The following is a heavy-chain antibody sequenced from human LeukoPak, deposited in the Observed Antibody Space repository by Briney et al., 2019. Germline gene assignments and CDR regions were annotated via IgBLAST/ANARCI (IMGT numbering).Heavy chain of an antibody. Sequence: SETLSLTCAVYGGSFSDYHWTWIRQPPGKGLEWIGEIDHSGSTNYNPSLKSRVTISVDTSKNQFSLKLSSVTAADTAVYYCARHRRPVMYSSSLNWFDPWGQGTLVTVSS. D-gene: IGHD6-13*01. CDR3: ARHRRPVMYSSSLNWFDP. V-gene: IGHV4-34*01. CDR2: IDHSGST. J-gene: IGHJ5*02. CDR1: GGSFSDYH.